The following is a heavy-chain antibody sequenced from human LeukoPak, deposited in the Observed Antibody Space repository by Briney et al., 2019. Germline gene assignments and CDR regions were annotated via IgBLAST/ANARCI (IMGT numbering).Heavy chain of an antibody. D-gene: IGHD3-22*01. Sequence: PGGSLRLSCAASGFAFDDYAMHWVRQAPGKGLEWVSLISGDGGSTYYADSVKGRFTISRDNSKNSLYLQMNSLRTEDTALYYCAKAALSGYYYSYSDYWGQGTLVTVSS. CDR3: AKAALSGYYYSYSDY. V-gene: IGHV3-43*02. CDR1: GFAFDDYA. J-gene: IGHJ4*02. CDR2: ISGDGGST.